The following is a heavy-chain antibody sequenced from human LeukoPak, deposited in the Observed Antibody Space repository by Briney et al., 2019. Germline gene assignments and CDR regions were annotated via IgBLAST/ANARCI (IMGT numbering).Heavy chain of an antibody. D-gene: IGHD6-6*01. CDR1: GFTFSNYW. Sequence: GSLRLSCAASGFTFSNYWMTWVRQAPGKGLECVANIKQDGSEKNYVDSVKGRFTISRDNAKNSLYLQMNSLRAEDTAVYYCTPYSSSSGSFQHWGQGTLVTVSS. J-gene: IGHJ1*01. CDR3: TPYSSSSGSFQH. V-gene: IGHV3-7*01. CDR2: IKQDGSEK.